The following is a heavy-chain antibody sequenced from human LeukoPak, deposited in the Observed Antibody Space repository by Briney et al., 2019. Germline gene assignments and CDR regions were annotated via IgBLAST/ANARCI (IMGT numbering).Heavy chain of an antibody. CDR1: GYTFTGYY. D-gene: IGHD1-26*01. Sequence: ASVKVSCKASGYTFTGYYMHWVRQAPGQGLEWMGWINPNSGGTNYAQKFQGRVTMIRDTSISTAYMELSRLRSDDTAVYYCASRWEPNAEDAFDIWGQGTMVTVSS. V-gene: IGHV1-2*02. CDR2: INPNSGGT. CDR3: ASRWEPNAEDAFDI. J-gene: IGHJ3*02.